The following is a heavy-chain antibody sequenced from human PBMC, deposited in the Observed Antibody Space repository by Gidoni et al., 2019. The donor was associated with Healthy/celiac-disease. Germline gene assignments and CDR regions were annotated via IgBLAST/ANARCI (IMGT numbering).Heavy chain of an antibody. J-gene: IGHJ4*02. CDR3: AREGYSGSYYVDY. Sequence: QVQLVQSGAEVKKPGSSVQVSCKASGGPFSSYAISWVRQAPGQGLEWMGGIIPIFGTANYAQKFQGRVTIIADESTSTAYMELSSLRSEDTAVYYCAREGYSGSYYVDYWGQGTLVTVSS. V-gene: IGHV1-69*01. CDR2: IIPIFGTA. CDR1: GGPFSSYA. D-gene: IGHD1-26*01.